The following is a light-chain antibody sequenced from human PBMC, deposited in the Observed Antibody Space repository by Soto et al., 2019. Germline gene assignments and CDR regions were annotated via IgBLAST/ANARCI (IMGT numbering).Light chain of an antibody. CDR1: QGISSA. CDR3: QQFNNYPPLFT. V-gene: IGKV1D-13*01. CDR2: DAS. J-gene: IGKJ3*01. Sequence: AIQLTQSPSSLSASVGDRVTITCRASQGISSALAWYQQKPGKAPKLLIYDASSLGSGVPSRFSGSGSGTDFTLTISSLQPEDFATYYCQQFNNYPPLFTFGPGTKVDIK.